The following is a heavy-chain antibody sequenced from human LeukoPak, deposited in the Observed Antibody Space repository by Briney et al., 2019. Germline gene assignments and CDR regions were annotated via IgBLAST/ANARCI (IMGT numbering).Heavy chain of an antibody. CDR1: GYTFTGYY. CDR3: ARDEMATMDSLDY. V-gene: IGHV1-2*02. D-gene: IGHD5-24*01. CDR2: INPNSGGT. J-gene: IGHJ4*02. Sequence: ASVKVSCKASGYTFTGYYMHWVRQAPGQGLEWMGWINPNSGGTNYAQKFQGRVTMTRDTSISTAYMELSRLRSDDTAVYYCARDEMATMDSLDYWGQGTLVTVSS.